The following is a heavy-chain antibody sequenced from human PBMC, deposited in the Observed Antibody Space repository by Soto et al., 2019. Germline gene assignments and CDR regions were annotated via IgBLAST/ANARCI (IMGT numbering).Heavy chain of an antibody. CDR1: GGAISSYY. Sequence: SETLSLTCTVSGGAISSYYWSWIRQPPGKGLEWIGYIYYSGSTNYNPSLKSRVTISVDTSKNQFSLKLSSVTAADTAVYYCAGGRLAAPGQGPIDYWYQGPLVTFSS. D-gene: IGHD6-13*01. CDR2: IYYSGST. V-gene: IGHV4-59*01. CDR3: AGGRLAAPGQGPIDY. J-gene: IGHJ4*02.